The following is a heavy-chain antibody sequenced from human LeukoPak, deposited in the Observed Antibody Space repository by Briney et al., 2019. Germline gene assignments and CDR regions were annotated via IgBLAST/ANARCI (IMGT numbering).Heavy chain of an antibody. Sequence: ASVNVSCKASGYTFTSYGISWVRQAPGQGRGWMGCISAYNGNTNYAQKLHGRVTMTTDTSTSTAYMELRSLRSEDTAVYYCASDDPDSSGWYEVDYWGQGTLVTVSS. CDR1: GYTFTSYG. D-gene: IGHD6-19*01. CDR2: ISAYNGNT. V-gene: IGHV1-18*04. J-gene: IGHJ4*02. CDR3: ASDDPDSSGWYEVDY.